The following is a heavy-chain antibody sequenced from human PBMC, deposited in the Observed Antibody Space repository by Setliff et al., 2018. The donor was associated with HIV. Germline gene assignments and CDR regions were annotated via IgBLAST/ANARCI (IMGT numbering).Heavy chain of an antibody. D-gene: IGHD3-10*01. CDR2: IDPVDSST. CDR1: GYSFTSNW. CDR3: ARHFGYNPGWFDS. Sequence: PGESLKTSCKASGYSFTSNWISWVRQMPGKGLEWMGRIDPVDSSTNYSPSFQGHITISIDKSISSASLHWSSLRTSDTAIYYCARHFGYNPGWFDSWGQGTLVTVSS. V-gene: IGHV5-10-1*01. J-gene: IGHJ5*01.